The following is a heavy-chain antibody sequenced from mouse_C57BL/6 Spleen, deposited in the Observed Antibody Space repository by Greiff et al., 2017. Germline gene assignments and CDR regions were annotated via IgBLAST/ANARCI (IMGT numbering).Heavy chain of an antibody. Sequence: QVQLQQPGAELVKPGASVKLSCKASGYTFTSYWMHWVKQRPGQGLEWIGMIHPNGKGLEWIGRIYPGDGDTNYNGKCKGKATLTADKSSSTAYMQLSSLTSEDSAVYFCARAYFPYWYFDVWGTGTTVTVSS. D-gene: IGHD2-10*01. CDR3: ARAYFPYWYFDV. V-gene: IGHV1-64*01. CDR1: GYTFTSYW. J-gene: IGHJ1*03. CDR2: IHPNGKGLEWIGRIYPGDGDT.